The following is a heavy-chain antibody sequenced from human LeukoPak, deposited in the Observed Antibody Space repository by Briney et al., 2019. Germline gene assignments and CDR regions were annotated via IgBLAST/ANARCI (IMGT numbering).Heavy chain of an antibody. J-gene: IGHJ4*02. CDR3: ARPYGVGWSGLEH. Sequence: GGSLRLSCAASGFTFSSYWMSWVRQAPGKGLEWVSSISTTSSYIFYAESLKGRFTVSRDNAKNSVFLHMNSLRAEDTAVYHCARPYGVGWSGLEHWGRGTPVTVSS. V-gene: IGHV3-21*06. D-gene: IGHD6-19*01. CDR1: GFTFSSYW. CDR2: ISTTSSYI.